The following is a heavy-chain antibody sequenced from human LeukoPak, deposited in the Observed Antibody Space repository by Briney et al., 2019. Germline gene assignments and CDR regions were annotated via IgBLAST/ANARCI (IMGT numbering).Heavy chain of an antibody. J-gene: IGHJ3*02. CDR2: ISAYNGNT. Sequence: ASVKVSCKASGYTFTSYGISWVRQAPGQGLEWTGWISAYNGNTNYAQKLQGRVTMTTDTSTSTAYMELRSLRSDDTAVYYCARDVVLLWFGESHDAFDIWGQGTMVTVSS. CDR1: GYTFTSYG. V-gene: IGHV1-18*01. D-gene: IGHD3-10*01. CDR3: ARDVVLLWFGESHDAFDI.